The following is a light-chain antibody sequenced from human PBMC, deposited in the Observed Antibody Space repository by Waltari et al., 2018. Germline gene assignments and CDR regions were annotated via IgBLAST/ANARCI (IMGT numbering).Light chain of an antibody. J-gene: IGKJ4*01. CDR2: SAS. V-gene: IGKV1-9*01. CDR3: QQLSSQPLT. CDR1: QGISSY. Sequence: DIQLTQSPSFLPASVQDRVTITCRASQGISSYVAWYQQNPGKAPRLLIHSASTLQSGVPSRFSGSGSGTEFTLTISSLQPEDFASYYCQQLSSQPLTFGGGTKVEI.